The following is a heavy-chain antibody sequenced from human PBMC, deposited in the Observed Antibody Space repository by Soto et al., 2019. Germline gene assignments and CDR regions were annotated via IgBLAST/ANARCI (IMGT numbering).Heavy chain of an antibody. CDR1: GYSFTSYW. J-gene: IGHJ6*02. CDR2: IDPSDSYT. Sequence: PGESLKISCKGSGYSFTSYWISWVRQMPGKGLEWMGRIDPSDSYTNYSPSFQGHVTISADKSISTAYLQWSSLKASDTAMYYCARRRYSSSPYYYYGMDVWGQGTTVTFSS. D-gene: IGHD6-6*01. CDR3: ARRRYSSSPYYYYGMDV. V-gene: IGHV5-10-1*01.